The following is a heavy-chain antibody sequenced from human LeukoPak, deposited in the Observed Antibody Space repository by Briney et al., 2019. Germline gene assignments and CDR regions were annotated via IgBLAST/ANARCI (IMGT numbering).Heavy chain of an antibody. CDR3: AELAITMFGGG. D-gene: IGHD3-10*02. CDR1: GFTFSSYE. CDR2: ISSSGSTI. Sequence: GGTLRLSCAASGFTFSSYEMNWVRQAPGKGLEWVSYISSSGSTIYYADSVKGRFTISRDNAKNSLYLQMNSLRAEDTAVYYCAELAITMFGGGWGKGTTVTISS. J-gene: IGHJ6*04. V-gene: IGHV3-48*03.